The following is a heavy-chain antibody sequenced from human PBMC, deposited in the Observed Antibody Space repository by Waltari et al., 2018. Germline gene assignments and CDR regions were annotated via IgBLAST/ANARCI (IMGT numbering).Heavy chain of an antibody. CDR1: GGSISRGGSY. CDR2: IYHSGST. Sequence: QVQLQESGPGLVKPSQTLSLTCTFSGGSISRGGSYWRWFRQHPGKGREWIGYIYHSGSTYYNPSLKSRVTISVDRSKNQFSLKLSSVTAADTAVYYCARDRRYCSSTSCPGYYGMDVWGQGTTVTVSS. J-gene: IGHJ6*02. D-gene: IGHD2-2*01. CDR3: ARDRRYCSSTSCPGYYGMDV. V-gene: IGHV4-31*03.